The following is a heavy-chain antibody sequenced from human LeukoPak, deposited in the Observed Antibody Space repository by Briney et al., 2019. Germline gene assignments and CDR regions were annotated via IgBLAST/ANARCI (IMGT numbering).Heavy chain of an antibody. CDR2: INHSGTT. V-gene: IGHV4-34*01. CDR3: ARDEDAASY. D-gene: IGHD5-18*01. CDR1: GGSFSVYY. J-gene: IGHJ4*02. Sequence: SETLSLTCAVYGGSFSVYYWNWIRQPPGKGLEWIGEINHSGTTNYNPPLKSRVTISVDTSKNQFSLKVTSVTAADTAVYYCARDEDAASYWGQGTLVTVSS.